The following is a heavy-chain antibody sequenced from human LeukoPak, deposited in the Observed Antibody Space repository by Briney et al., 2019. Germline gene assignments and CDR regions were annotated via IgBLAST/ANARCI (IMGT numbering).Heavy chain of an antibody. Sequence: GASVKVSCKASGGTFSSYAISWVRQAPGQGLEWMGGIIPIFGTANYAQKFQGRVTITADESTSTAYMELSSLRSEDTAVYYCARLPGIVATIERYFDYWGQGTLVTVSS. CDR3: ARLPGIVATIERYFDY. D-gene: IGHD5-12*01. J-gene: IGHJ4*02. CDR2: IIPIFGTA. CDR1: GGTFSSYA. V-gene: IGHV1-69*01.